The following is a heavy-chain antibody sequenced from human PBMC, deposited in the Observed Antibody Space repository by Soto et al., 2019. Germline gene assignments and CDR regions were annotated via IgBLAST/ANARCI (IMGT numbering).Heavy chain of an antibody. CDR1: RYSFTTYA. J-gene: IGHJ4*02. V-gene: IGHV1-3*01. CDR2: TNAGNGDT. Sequence: GGSVKVCFKASRYSFTTYALHLVRQAPGQRLEWMGWTNAGNGDTKYSEKFQGRVTITRDTSANTAYMELSSLRSEDTSVYYCARDPGTGAAPRPYHFDYWGQGTMVTVSS. CDR3: ARDPGTGAAPRPYHFDY. D-gene: IGHD1-1*01.